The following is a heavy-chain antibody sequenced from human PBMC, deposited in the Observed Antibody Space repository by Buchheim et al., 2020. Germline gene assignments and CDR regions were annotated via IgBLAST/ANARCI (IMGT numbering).Heavy chain of an antibody. CDR1: GFTFSSYG. CDR2: IRYDGSNK. V-gene: IGHV3-30*02. CDR3: AKDQCLRYFDWLLFY. Sequence: QVQLVESGGGVVQPGRSLRLSCAASGFTFSSYGMHWVRQAPGKGLEWVAFIRYDGSNKYYADSVKGRFTISRDNSKNTLYLQMNSLRAEDTAVYYCAKDQCLRYFDWLLFYWGQGTL. D-gene: IGHD3-9*01. J-gene: IGHJ4*02.